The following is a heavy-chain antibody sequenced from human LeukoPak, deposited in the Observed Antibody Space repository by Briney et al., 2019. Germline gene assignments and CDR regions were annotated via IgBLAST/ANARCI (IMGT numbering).Heavy chain of an antibody. CDR2: INPSGGST. CDR1: GYTFTSYY. D-gene: IGHD2-15*01. V-gene: IGHV1-46*01. J-gene: IGHJ6*03. Sequence: ASVKVSCKASGYTFTSYYMHWVRQAPGQGLEWMGIINPSGGSTSYAQKFQGRVTMTRDMSTSTVYMELSSLRSEDTAVYYCARETPKGGGSCYSCYYYYMDVWGKGTTVTVSS. CDR3: ARETPKGGGSCYSCYYYYMDV.